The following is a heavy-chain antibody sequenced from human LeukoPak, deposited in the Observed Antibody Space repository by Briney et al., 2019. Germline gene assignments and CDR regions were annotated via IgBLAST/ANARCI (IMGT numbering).Heavy chain of an antibody. Sequence: AGGSLRLSCATSGFTVSSSYLSWVRQAPGKGLEWVSVIYSDGSTYYADSVKGRFTISRDNSKNTLFLQMNSLRAEDTAVYYCARWVVATMFDYWGPGPLVTVST. D-gene: IGHD5-12*01. CDR3: ARWVVATMFDY. CDR1: GFTVSSSY. CDR2: IYSDGST. J-gene: IGHJ4*02. V-gene: IGHV3-66*01.